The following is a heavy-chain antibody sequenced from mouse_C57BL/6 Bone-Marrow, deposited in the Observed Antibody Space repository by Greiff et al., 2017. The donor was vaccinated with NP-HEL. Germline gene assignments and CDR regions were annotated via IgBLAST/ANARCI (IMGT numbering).Heavy chain of an antibody. CDR2: ISGGGGNT. CDR1: GFTFSSYT. V-gene: IGHV5-9*01. Sequence: DVMLVESGGGLVKPGGSLKLSCAASGFTFSSYTMSWVRQTPEKRLEWVATISGGGGNTYYPDSVKGRFTISRDNAKNTLYLQMSSLRSEDTALYYCARPDGWGFAYWGQGTLVTVSA. J-gene: IGHJ3*01. CDR3: ARPDGWGFAY. D-gene: IGHD2-3*01.